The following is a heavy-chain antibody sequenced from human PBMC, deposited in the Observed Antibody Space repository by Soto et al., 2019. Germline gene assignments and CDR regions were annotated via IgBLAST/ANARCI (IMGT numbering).Heavy chain of an antibody. CDR2: ISGSGTDT. Sequence: EVQLLASGGGLVQPGGSLRLSSGASGFTFTNYALSWVRQAPGKGLEWVSSISGSGTDTKYADSVKGRSTISRDNSKNTVYLQVNSLRGEDTAVYYCAKNCGGNCYSTSRIVFQHWGQGTQVTVSS. CDR3: AKNCGGNCYSTSRIVFQH. CDR1: GFTFTNYA. J-gene: IGHJ1*01. V-gene: IGHV3-23*01. D-gene: IGHD2-21*01.